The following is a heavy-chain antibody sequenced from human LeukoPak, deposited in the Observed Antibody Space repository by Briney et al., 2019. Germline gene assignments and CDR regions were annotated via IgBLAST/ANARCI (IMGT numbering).Heavy chain of an antibody. D-gene: IGHD3-10*01. J-gene: IGHJ4*02. CDR3: ARHSGGPGSYYNDGFDY. CDR2: IYYSGST. V-gene: IGHV4-59*08. CDR1: GGSISSYY. Sequence: PSETLSLTCTVSGGSISSYYWSWIRQPPGKGLEWIGYIYYSGSTNYNPSPKSRVTISVDTSKNQFSLKLSSVTAADTAVYYCARHSGGPGSYYNDGFDYWGQGTLVTVSS.